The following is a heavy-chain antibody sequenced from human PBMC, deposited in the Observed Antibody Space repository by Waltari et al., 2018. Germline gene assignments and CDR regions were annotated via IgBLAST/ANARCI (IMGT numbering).Heavy chain of an antibody. CDR1: GFTFTSSA. Sequence: QMQLVQSGPEVKKPGTSVKVSCKASGFTFTSSAVQWVRQARGQRLEWIGWIVVGSGNTNYAQKFKERVTITSDMSTSTAYMELSSLRSEDTAVYYCAAGRSYYDFCSGYYLEYYYYYGMDVWGQGTTVTVSS. J-gene: IGHJ6*02. CDR3: AAGRSYYDFCSGYYLEYYYYYGMDV. D-gene: IGHD3-3*01. V-gene: IGHV1-58*01. CDR2: IVVGSGNT.